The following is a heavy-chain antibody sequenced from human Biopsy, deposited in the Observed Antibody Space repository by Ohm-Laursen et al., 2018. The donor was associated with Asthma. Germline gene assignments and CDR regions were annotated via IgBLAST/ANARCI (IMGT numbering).Heavy chain of an antibody. Sequence: SLRLSCSATGFSYNTYKMNWVRQAPGKGLEWVSSISSHSAYIYYADSVKGRFTISRDNAKNSVYLLMNSLRAEDTAVYYCARISGHRGYWGQGTLVTVSS. D-gene: IGHD5-12*01. CDR3: ARISGHRGY. J-gene: IGHJ4*02. CDR2: ISSHSAYI. V-gene: IGHV3-21*01. CDR1: GFSYNTYK.